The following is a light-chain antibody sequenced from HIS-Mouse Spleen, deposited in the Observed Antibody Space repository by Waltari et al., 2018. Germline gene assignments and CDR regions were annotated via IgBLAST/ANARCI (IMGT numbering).Light chain of an antibody. Sequence: QSALTQPASVSGSPGQSITISCTGTSSDVGGYNYVSWYPQHPGKPPKLMIYDVSNRPSGVSNRFSGSKSGNTASLTISGLQAEDEADYYCSSYTSSSTYVFGTGTKVTVL. CDR2: DVS. CDR1: SSDVGGYNY. V-gene: IGLV2-14*03. CDR3: SSYTSSSTYV. J-gene: IGLJ1*01.